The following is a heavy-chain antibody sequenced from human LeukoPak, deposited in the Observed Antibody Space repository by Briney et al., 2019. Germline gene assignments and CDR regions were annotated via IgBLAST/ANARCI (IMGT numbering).Heavy chain of an antibody. CDR2: MNPNSGNT. J-gene: IGHJ6*02. CDR1: GYTFTSYD. V-gene: IGHV1-8*01. D-gene: IGHD3-22*01. Sequence: GASVKVSCKASGYTFTSYDINWVRQATGQGLEWMGWMNPNSGNTGYAQKFQGRVTMTRNTSISTAYMELSSLRSEDTAVYYCARGTMIVVVTSYYYGMDVWGQGTTVTVSS. CDR3: ARGTMIVVVTSYYYGMDV.